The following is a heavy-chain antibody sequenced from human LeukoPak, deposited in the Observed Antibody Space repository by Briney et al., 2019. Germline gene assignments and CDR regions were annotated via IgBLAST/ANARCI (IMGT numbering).Heavy chain of an antibody. Sequence: GGSLRLSCAASGCTFSSYAMSWVRQAPGKGLEWVSAISGGGGSTYYADSVKGRFTISRDNSKNTLFLQMNSLRAEDTAVYYCAKEIRFLEWLLDYWGQGTLVTVSS. D-gene: IGHD3-3*01. CDR3: AKEIRFLEWLLDY. CDR1: GCTFSSYA. J-gene: IGHJ4*02. CDR2: ISGGGGST. V-gene: IGHV3-23*01.